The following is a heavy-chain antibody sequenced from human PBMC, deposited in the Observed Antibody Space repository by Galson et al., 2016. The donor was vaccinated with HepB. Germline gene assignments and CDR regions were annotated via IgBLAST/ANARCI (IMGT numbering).Heavy chain of an antibody. Sequence: SLRLSCAASGFTFSTYWLSWVRQAPGKGLEWVASINQDGSVTHYVDSVKGRFTISRDNAKNSLYLQMNSLRVEDTAVYYCARLGPVVDVTMYDYWGQGTLVTVSS. CDR2: INQDGSVT. J-gene: IGHJ4*02. CDR3: ARLGPVVDVTMYDY. V-gene: IGHV3-7*01. D-gene: IGHD2-15*01. CDR1: GFTFSTYW.